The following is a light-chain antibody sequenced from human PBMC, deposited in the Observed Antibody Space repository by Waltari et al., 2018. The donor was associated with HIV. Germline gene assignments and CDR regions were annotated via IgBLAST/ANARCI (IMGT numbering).Light chain of an antibody. CDR1: SSNAGSDDL. CDR3: CSCPRSGIRYV. CDR2: EVT. Sequence: QSAPTQPASVSGSPGQSITIPCTGTSSNAGSDDLISWYQQHPGEAPKLIIYEVTKRPSGVSNRFSGSKSGNTASLTISGLQAEDEADYYCCSCPRSGIRYVFGTGTKVTVL. V-gene: IGLV2-23*02. J-gene: IGLJ1*01.